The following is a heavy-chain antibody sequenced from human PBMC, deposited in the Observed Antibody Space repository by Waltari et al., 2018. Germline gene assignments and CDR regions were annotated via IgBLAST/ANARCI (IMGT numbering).Heavy chain of an antibody. Sequence: EVQLLESGGGLVQPGGSLRLSCAASGFTFSSYAMSWVRQAPGKGLEWVSVIYSGGSTYYADSVKGRFTISRDNSKNTLYLQMNSLRAEDTAVYYCAKDGSAEPFDYWGQGTLVIVSS. V-gene: IGHV3-23*03. J-gene: IGHJ4*02. CDR2: IYSGGST. CDR1: GFTFSSYA. CDR3: AKDGSAEPFDY. D-gene: IGHD2-15*01.